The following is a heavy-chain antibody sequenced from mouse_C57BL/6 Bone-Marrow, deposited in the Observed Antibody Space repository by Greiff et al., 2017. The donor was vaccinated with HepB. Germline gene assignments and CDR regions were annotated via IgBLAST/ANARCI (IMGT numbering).Heavy chain of an antibody. CDR1: GYTFTSYW. D-gene: IGHD1-1*01. Sequence: VKLVESGAELAKPGASVKLSCKASGYTFTSYWMHWVKQRPGQGLEWIGYINPSSGYTKYNQKFKDKATLTADKSSSTAYMQLSSLTYEDSAVYYCARESLITTVVATDWYFDVWGTGTTVTVSS. CDR3: ARESLITTVVATDWYFDV. CDR2: INPSSGYT. V-gene: IGHV1-7*01. J-gene: IGHJ1*03.